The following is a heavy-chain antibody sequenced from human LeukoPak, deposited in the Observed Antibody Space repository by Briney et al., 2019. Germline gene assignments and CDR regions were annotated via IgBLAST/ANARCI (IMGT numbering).Heavy chain of an antibody. CDR2: IKQDGSEK. V-gene: IGHV3-7*01. CDR1: GFTFSSYW. J-gene: IGHJ4*02. Sequence: GGSLRLSCAASGFTFSSYWMSWVRQAPGKGLEWVANIKQDGSEKYYVDSVKGRFTISRDNAKNSLYLQMNSLRAEDTAVYYCARGYCSSTSCYFIELEEGFDYWGQGTLVTVSS. D-gene: IGHD2-2*01. CDR3: ARGYCSSTSCYFIELEEGFDY.